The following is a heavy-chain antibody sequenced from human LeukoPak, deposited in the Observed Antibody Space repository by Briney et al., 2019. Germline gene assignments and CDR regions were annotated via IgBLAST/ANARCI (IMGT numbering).Heavy chain of an antibody. D-gene: IGHD5-18*01. J-gene: IGHJ4*02. CDR1: GFSFSDYA. V-gene: IGHV3-21*01. CDR3: AHSSGYAYGLDY. Sequence: KPGGSLRLSCAASGFSFSDYAMSWVRQAPGKGLEWVSSISSSSSYIYYADSLKGRFIISRNNAEHSLYLQMNSLGAEDTAVYYCAHSSGYAYGLDYWGQGTLVTVSS. CDR2: ISSSSSYI.